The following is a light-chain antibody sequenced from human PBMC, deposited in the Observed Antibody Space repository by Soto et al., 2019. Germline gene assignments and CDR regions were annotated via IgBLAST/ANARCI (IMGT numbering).Light chain of an antibody. V-gene: IGKV1-5*03. Sequence: DIQMTQSPSTLSASVGDRVTITCRASQSISSWLAWYQQKPGKAPKLLIYKASSLESGVPSRFSGSGSGTEFTLTISRLQPDDFATYSCQQYNSYSQGITFGGGTKVDIK. CDR3: QQYNSYSQGIT. CDR2: KAS. J-gene: IGKJ4*01. CDR1: QSISSW.